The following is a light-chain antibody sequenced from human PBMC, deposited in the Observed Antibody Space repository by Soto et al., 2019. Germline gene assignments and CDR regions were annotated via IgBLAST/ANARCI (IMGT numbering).Light chain of an antibody. V-gene: IGKV1-5*03. CDR1: QSISSW. CDR3: QQYNSSPWT. J-gene: IGKJ1*01. CDR2: KAS. Sequence: DIQMTQSPSTLSASVGDRVTITCRASQSISSWLAWYQQKPGKAPKLLIYKASSLESGVPSRFSGSGSGTEFTLTIRSLQPDEFATYYCQQYNSSPWTFGQGTKVEIK.